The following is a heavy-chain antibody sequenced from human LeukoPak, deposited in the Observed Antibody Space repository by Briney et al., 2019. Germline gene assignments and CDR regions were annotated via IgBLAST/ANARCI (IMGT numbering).Heavy chain of an antibody. CDR3: ARALPPVEMATIFAYFDY. Sequence: ASVKVSCKASGYTFTSYGISWVRQAPGQGLEWMGWISAYNGNTNYAQKFQGRVTMTRDTSISTAYMELSRLRSDDTAVYYCARALPPVEMATIFAYFDYWGQGTLVTVSS. J-gene: IGHJ4*02. CDR1: GYTFTSYG. CDR2: ISAYNGNT. V-gene: IGHV1-18*01. D-gene: IGHD5-24*01.